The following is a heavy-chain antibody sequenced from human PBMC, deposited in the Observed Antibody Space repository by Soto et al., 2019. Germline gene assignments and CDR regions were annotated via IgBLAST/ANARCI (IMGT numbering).Heavy chain of an antibody. D-gene: IGHD6-6*01. CDR2: ISYDGSNK. CDR1: GFSLSSYA. Sequence: QVQLVESGGGVVQSGRSLRLSCAASGFSLSSYAMHWVRQAPGKGLEWVAVISYDGSNKYYADSVKGRFTISRDNSKNTVFLQMTSLRAEDTAVFYCAGDSLPTTPKGLRVYLYYGVDVWGQGTTVTVAS. CDR3: AGDSLPTTPKGLRVYLYYGVDV. J-gene: IGHJ6*02. V-gene: IGHV3-30-3*01.